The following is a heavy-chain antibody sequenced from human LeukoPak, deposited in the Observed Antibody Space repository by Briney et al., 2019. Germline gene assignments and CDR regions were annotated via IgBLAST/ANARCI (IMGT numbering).Heavy chain of an antibody. J-gene: IGHJ4*02. CDR1: GYTFTNYY. CDR2: INPSDGKT. Sequence: ASVKVSCKASGYTFTNYYMHWVRQAPGQGLEWMGIINPSDGKTSYAQKFQGRVTMTRDTSTSTVYMELSSLRSEDTAVYYCARNLVVMYYFDYWGQGTLVTVSS. V-gene: IGHV1-46*01. CDR3: ARNLVVMYYFDY. D-gene: IGHD2-15*01.